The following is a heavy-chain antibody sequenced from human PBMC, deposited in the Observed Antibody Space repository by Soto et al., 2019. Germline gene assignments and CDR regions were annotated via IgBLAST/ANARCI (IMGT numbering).Heavy chain of an antibody. J-gene: IGHJ6*02. CDR2: IYSGGSA. CDR1: VFIVSSNY. V-gene: IGHV3-53*01. Sequence: PGWALRLSCTASVFIVSSNYMSWVRQSPGKGLEWVSVIYSGGSANYADSVKGRFTISRDNSKNTLYLQMNNLRAEDTAVYYCVRDDYGLDVWGQGTAVTVSS. CDR3: VRDDYGLDV.